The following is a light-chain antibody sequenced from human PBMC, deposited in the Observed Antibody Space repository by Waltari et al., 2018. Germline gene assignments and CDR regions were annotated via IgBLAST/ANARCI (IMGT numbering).Light chain of an antibody. V-gene: IGLV2-14*03. Sequence: QSALTQPASVSGSPGQSITISCTGTSSDVGGYNYVSWYQQHPGKAPKLMIYDVSNRPAGVSNRFSGSKSCNTASLTISWLQAEDEADYYCSSYTSSSTRVFGGGTKLTVL. J-gene: IGLJ3*02. CDR1: SSDVGGYNY. CDR2: DVS. CDR3: SSYTSSSTRV.